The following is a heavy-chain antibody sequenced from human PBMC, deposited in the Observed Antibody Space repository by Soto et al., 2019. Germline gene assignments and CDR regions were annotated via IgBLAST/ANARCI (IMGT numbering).Heavy chain of an antibody. D-gene: IGHD3-22*01. CDR1: GFTFSSYS. Sequence: EVQLVESGGGLVKPGGSLRLSCAASGFTFSSYSMNWVRQAPGKGLEWGSSISTSSIYIYYADSVQGRFPISRDNTKNSLYLQMNRLRGEETAVYYCANPEADDTFSDYYGMNVWGQGTTVTVSS. CDR3: ANPEADDTFSDYYGMNV. V-gene: IGHV3-21*06. J-gene: IGHJ6*02. CDR2: ISTSSIYI.